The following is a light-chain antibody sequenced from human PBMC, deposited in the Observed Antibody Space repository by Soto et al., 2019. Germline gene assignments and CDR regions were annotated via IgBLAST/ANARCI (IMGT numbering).Light chain of an antibody. Sequence: EIVMTQSQLSLPVTPGEPASISCRSSQSLLHSNGYDSLDWYLQKPGQSPQLLIYLGSNRASGSPARFSGSGSGTDFTLKISIVEADDVGVYYCMQSLQSPPTFGQVTKVEIK. V-gene: IGKV2-28*01. J-gene: IGKJ1*01. CDR1: QSLLHSNGYDS. CDR3: MQSLQSPPT. CDR2: LGS.